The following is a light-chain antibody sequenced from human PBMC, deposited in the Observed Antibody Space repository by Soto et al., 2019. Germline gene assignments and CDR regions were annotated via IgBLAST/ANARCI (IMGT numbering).Light chain of an antibody. CDR1: QTISNN. CDR3: HQYNNWPFA. Sequence: EVVMNQSPATLSVSPGERATLYCGASQTISNNLAWYQQKPGQAPRLLIYGASTRAAGIPDRFSASWSGTEFTLTISSLQSEYFAVYYCHQYNNWPFAFAQGTRLEIK. V-gene: IGKV3-15*01. CDR2: GAS. J-gene: IGKJ5*01.